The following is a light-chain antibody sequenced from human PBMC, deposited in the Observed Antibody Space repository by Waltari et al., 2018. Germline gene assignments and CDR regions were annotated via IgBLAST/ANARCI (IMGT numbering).Light chain of an antibody. CDR3: QQTYSVPRT. Sequence: DIQMTQSPSSLSASVGDRVTITCRTSQTINTYLHWYQQKPGRAPKLLIYAASSLQSGVPSRFGGSGSGTDFTLTISSLQPEDFGTYFCQQTYSVPRTF. CDR2: AAS. CDR1: QTINTY. J-gene: IGKJ1*01. V-gene: IGKV1-39*01.